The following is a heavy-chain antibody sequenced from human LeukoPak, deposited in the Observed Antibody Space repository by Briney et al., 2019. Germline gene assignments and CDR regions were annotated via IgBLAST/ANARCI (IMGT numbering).Heavy chain of an antibody. J-gene: IGHJ6*02. Sequence: GESLKISCKASGFSFTFTRDWIGWVRQVPGKGLEGMGIIYPVDSSIRSNPSLPGHGSISVDKSISTTYLRGKRLKASDTANFYSARHLATVTASRQYNYYGMDVWGQGTTVTVSS. D-gene: IGHD4-17*01. CDR3: ARHLATVTASRQYNYYGMDV. CDR1: GFSFTFTRDW. V-gene: IGHV5-51*01. CDR2: IYPVDSSI.